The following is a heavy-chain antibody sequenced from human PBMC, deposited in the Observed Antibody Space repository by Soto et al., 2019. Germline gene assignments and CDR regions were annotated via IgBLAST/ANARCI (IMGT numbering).Heavy chain of an antibody. J-gene: IGHJ6*02. CDR3: ARGTVRGVDYYGMDV. CDR2: INPNSGGT. D-gene: IGHD3-10*01. CDR1: GYTFTSYG. V-gene: IGHV1-2*04. Sequence: GASVKVSCKASGYTFTSYGISWVRQAPGQGLEWMGWINPNSGGTNYAQKFQGWVTMTRDTSISTAYMELSRLRSDDTAVYYCARGTVRGVDYYGMDVWGQGTTVTVSS.